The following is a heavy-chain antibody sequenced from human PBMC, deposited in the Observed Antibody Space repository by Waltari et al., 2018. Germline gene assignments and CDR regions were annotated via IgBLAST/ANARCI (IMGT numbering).Heavy chain of an antibody. CDR2: IKTKIDGGTQ. V-gene: IGHV3-15*01. CDR3: TTDRLHW. D-gene: IGHD1-1*01. Sequence: EVQVVESGGGLVKPGGSLRLSCVASGFTFSDSWLTWVRQAPGKGLEWVGRIKTKIDGGTQECAAPVKGRFTLSRDDSKNTVYLQMNSLKTEDTAIYYCTTDRLHWWGQGVLVTVSS. CDR1: GFTFSDSW. J-gene: IGHJ4*02.